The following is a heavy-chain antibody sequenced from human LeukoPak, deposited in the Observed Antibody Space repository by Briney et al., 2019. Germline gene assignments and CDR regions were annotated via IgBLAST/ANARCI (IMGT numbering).Heavy chain of an antibody. Sequence: GGSLRLSCAASGFTFSGSAMHWVRQASGKGLEWVGRIRSKANSYATEYAASVKGRFTISRDDSKNTAYLQMNSLRAEDTAVYYCAKDLGFGELGLDYWGQGTLVTVSS. CDR1: GFTFSGSA. CDR3: AKDLGFGELGLDY. J-gene: IGHJ4*02. CDR2: IRSKANSYAT. D-gene: IGHD3-10*01. V-gene: IGHV3-73*01.